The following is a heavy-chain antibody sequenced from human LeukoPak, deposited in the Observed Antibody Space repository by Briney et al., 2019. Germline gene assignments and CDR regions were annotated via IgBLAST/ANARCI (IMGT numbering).Heavy chain of an antibody. D-gene: IGHD3-22*01. Sequence: SETLSLTCTVSGGSISNYYWNWIRQPPGKGLEWIGYIYYSGNTKYNPSLESRVTISVDTSKNQFSLKLSSVTAADTAVYHCARATYDSSGFYFVEDHWGQGTLVTVSS. CDR2: IYYSGNT. CDR3: ARATYDSSGFYFVEDH. CDR1: GGSISNYY. J-gene: IGHJ4*02. V-gene: IGHV4-59*01.